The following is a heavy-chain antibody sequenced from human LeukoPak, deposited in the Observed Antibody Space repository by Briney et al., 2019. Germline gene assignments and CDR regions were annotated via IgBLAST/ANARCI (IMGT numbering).Heavy chain of an antibody. V-gene: IGHV3-74*03. Sequence: GGSLRLSCEASGFTFSRYWMHWVRHAPGKGLVWVAHIDPDGRVAKYGDSVKGRFTISRDNAKNTLYLQMDSLKAEDTAVYYCARELGRGGSAFDVWGQGTMVTVSS. J-gene: IGHJ3*01. D-gene: IGHD3-16*01. CDR3: ARELGRGGSAFDV. CDR1: GFTFSRYW. CDR2: IDPDGRVA.